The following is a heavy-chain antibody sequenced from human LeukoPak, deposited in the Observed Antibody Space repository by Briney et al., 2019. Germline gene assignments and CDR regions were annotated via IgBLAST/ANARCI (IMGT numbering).Heavy chain of an antibody. CDR1: GFTFSSYG. V-gene: IGHV3-30*18. D-gene: IGHD5-24*01. J-gene: IGHJ4*02. Sequence: GRSLRLSCAASGFTFSSYGMHWVRQAPGKGLEWVAVISYDGSNKYYADSVKGRFTISRDNSKNTLYLQMNSLRAEDTAVYYCAKQRWLQLRAFDYWGQGTLVTVSS. CDR2: ISYDGSNK. CDR3: AKQRWLQLRAFDY.